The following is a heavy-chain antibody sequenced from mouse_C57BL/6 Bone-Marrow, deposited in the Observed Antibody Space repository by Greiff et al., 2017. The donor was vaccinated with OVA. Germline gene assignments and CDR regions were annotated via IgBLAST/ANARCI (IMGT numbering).Heavy chain of an antibody. J-gene: IGHJ1*03. Sequence: QVQLKESGPGLVQPSQSLSITCTVSGFSLTSYGVHWVRQPPGKGLEWLGVIWSGGSTDYNAAFISRLSISKDNSKSQVFFKMKSLQADDTAIYYCAKTGFITTVVATLDWYFDVWGTGTTVTVSS. CDR1: GFSLTSYG. D-gene: IGHD1-1*01. CDR3: AKTGFITTVVATLDWYFDV. V-gene: IGHV2-4*01. CDR2: IWSGGST.